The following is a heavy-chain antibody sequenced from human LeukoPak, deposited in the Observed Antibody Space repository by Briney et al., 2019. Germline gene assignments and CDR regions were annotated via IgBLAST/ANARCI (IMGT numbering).Heavy chain of an antibody. D-gene: IGHD2-15*01. CDR1: GGSFSGYY. Sequence: PSETLSLTCAVYGGSFSGYYWTWIRQPPGKGLEWIGEINHSGSTNYNPSLKSRVTISIDTSKNQFSLKLSSVTAADTAVYYCAEGVVVVAATTFDPWGQGTLVTVSS. J-gene: IGHJ5*02. CDR3: AEGVVVVAATTFDP. CDR2: INHSGST. V-gene: IGHV4-34*01.